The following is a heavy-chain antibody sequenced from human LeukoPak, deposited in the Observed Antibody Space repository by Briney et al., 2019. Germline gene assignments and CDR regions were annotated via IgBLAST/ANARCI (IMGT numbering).Heavy chain of an antibody. Sequence: TSSETLSLTCAVYGGSFSGYYWSWIRQPPGKGLEWIGEINHSGSTNYNPSLKSRVTISVDTSKNQFSLKLSSVTAADTAVCYCARAPDRDSSGYYYYWGQGTLVTVSS. D-gene: IGHD3-22*01. J-gene: IGHJ4*02. CDR2: INHSGST. CDR3: ARAPDRDSSGYYYY. CDR1: GGSFSGYY. V-gene: IGHV4-34*01.